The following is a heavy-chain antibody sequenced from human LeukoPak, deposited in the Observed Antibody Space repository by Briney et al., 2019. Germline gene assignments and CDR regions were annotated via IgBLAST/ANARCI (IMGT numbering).Heavy chain of an antibody. D-gene: IGHD3-16*01. Sequence: PGGSLRLSCAASGFTFTAYAMSWFRQTPGKGLEWVANIHEDGSVTNYVDSEKGRFTISRGNARNSVYLQLNSLRAEDTALYYCARGRGWVDHWGQGTLVTVSS. CDR1: GFTFTAYA. J-gene: IGHJ4*02. V-gene: IGHV3-7*01. CDR2: IHEDGSVT. CDR3: ARGRGWVDH.